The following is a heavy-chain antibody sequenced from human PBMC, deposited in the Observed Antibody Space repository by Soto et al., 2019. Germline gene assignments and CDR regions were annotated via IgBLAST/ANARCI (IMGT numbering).Heavy chain of an antibody. CDR3: VGGSGWVMDY. Sequence: EVQLVESGGGLVQPGGSLRLSWSASGFIFSSYWMTWVRHAPGKGLEWVANVKQDGSEQHYVDSVKGRFTISRDNVKNSLFLQMNSLRAEDTAVYYWVGGSGWVMDYWGQGTLVTVSS. V-gene: IGHV3-7*03. D-gene: IGHD6-19*01. CDR1: GFIFSSYW. CDR2: VKQDGSEQ. J-gene: IGHJ4*02.